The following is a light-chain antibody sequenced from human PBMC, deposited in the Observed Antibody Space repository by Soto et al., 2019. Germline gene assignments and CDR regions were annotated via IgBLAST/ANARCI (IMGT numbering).Light chain of an antibody. Sequence: QSALTQPASVSGSPGQSITISCTGTSNDVGAFNYVSWYHQHPGKAPKLLIYDVTYRPSGVSNRFSGSMSGNTASLTISGLQAEDEADYYCSSYTRDSTLIFGGGTKLTVL. CDR1: SNDVGAFNY. J-gene: IGLJ2*01. CDR3: SSYTRDSTLI. CDR2: DVT. V-gene: IGLV2-14*01.